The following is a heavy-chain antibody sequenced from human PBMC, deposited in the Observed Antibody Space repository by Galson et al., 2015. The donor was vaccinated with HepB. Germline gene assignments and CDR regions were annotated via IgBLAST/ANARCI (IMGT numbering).Heavy chain of an antibody. J-gene: IGHJ6*02. V-gene: IGHV1-24*01. Sequence: SVKVSCKVSGYTLTELSMHWVRQAPGKGLEWMGGFDPEDGETIYAQKFQGRVTMTEDTSTDTAYMELSSLRSEDTAVYYCATLLIAARPTPWYYYGMDVWGQGTTVTVSS. CDR1: GYTLTELS. CDR3: ATLLIAARPTPWYYYGMDV. D-gene: IGHD6-6*01. CDR2: FDPEDGET.